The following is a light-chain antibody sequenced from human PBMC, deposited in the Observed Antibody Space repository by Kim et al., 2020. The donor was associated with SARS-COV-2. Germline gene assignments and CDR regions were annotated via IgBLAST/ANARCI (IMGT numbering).Light chain of an antibody. J-gene: IGLJ3*02. CDR1: NIGSKN. Sequence: SYELTQPLSVSVALGQTARITCGGNNIGSKNVHWYQQKPGQAPVLVIYRDSNRPSGIPERFSGSNSGNTATLTISRAQAGDEGDYYCQVWDSSTWV. CDR2: RDS. CDR3: QVWDSSTWV. V-gene: IGLV3-9*01.